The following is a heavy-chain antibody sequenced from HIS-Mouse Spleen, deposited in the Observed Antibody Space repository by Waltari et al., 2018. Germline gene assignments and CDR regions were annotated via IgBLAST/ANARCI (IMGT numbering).Heavy chain of an antibody. CDR1: GYTVTGSY. J-gene: IGHJ3*02. CDR2: LNPNSGGT. V-gene: IGHV1-2*02. CDR3: ARTGALDAFDI. Sequence: QVQLVQSGAEVKKPGASVKVPCKASGYTVTGSYMHWVRQAPEQGLGWMGWLNPNSGGTNYAQKFQGRVTMTRDTSISTAYMELSRLRSDDTAVYYCARTGALDAFDIWGQGTMVTVSS. D-gene: IGHD7-27*01.